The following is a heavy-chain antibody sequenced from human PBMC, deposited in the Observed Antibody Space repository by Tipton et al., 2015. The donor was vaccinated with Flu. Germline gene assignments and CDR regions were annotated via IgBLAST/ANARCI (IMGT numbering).Heavy chain of an antibody. CDR1: GYSISSGYY. CDR2: IYHGGST. CDR3: ARERRGGWPFYDAFDF. Sequence: TLSLTCAVSGYSISSGYYWGWIRQPPGKGLEWIGTIYHGGSTYYNPSLKSRLTMSLDLFKNQISLRLSSVTAADTAVYYCARERRGGWPFYDAFDFWGQGTTVTVSS. D-gene: IGHD6-19*01. J-gene: IGHJ3*01. V-gene: IGHV4-38-2*02.